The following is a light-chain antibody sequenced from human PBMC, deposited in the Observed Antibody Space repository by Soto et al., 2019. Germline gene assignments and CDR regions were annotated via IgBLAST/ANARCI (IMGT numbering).Light chain of an antibody. J-gene: IGKJ2*01. CDR2: DAS. Sequence: EIVLTQSPDTLSLSPGERATLSCRASLSVTSNYLAWYQQIPGQAPRLLIYDASRRATGIPDRFSGSGSGTDFTLTISRLEPEDFAVYYSQQYGSSLYTFGQGTKLEIK. CDR1: LSVTSNY. CDR3: QQYGSSLYT. V-gene: IGKV3-20*01.